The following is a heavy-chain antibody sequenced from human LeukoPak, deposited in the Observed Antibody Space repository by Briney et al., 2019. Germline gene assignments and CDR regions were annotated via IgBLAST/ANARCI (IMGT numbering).Heavy chain of an antibody. J-gene: IGHJ4*02. CDR1: GGSFSGYY. V-gene: IGHV4-34*01. CDR2: INHSGST. CDR3: ARDETTPLSGAY. Sequence: NASETLSLTCAVYGGSFSGYYWNWIRQPPGKGLEWIGEINHSGSTHYNPSLKSRVTMSVDTSKNQFSMKLSSVTAADTAVYYCARDETTPLSGAYWGQGTLVTVSS. D-gene: IGHD4-17*01.